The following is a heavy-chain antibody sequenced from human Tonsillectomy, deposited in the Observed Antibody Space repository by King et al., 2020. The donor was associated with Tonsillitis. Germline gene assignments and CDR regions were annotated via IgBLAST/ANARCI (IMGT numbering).Heavy chain of an antibody. CDR1: GFTVSRNY. CDR2: IYSAGST. D-gene: IGHD6-25*01. V-gene: IGHV3-66*01. CDR3: ARGGFDSSKSSGSYYLDY. J-gene: IGHJ4*02. Sequence: VQLVESGGGLVQPGGSLRLSCAASGFTVSRNYMTWVRQAPGKGLEWVSIIYSAGSTYYADSVKGRFTISRDNSKNTLYLQMNSLRVEDTAVYYCARGGFDSSKSSGSYYLDYWGQGTLVTVSS.